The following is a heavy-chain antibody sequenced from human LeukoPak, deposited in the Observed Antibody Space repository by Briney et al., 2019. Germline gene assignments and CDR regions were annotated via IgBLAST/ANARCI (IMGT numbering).Heavy chain of an antibody. CDR1: GYSFTSYW. J-gene: IGHJ4*02. V-gene: IGHV5-51*01. D-gene: IGHD5-18*01. CDR3: AGSQSSGYSYAPFDY. Sequence: GESLKISCKGSGYSFTSYWIGWVRQMPGKGLEWMGIIYPGDSDTRYSPSFQGQVTISADKSISTAYLQWSSLKASDTAMYYCAGSQSSGYSYAPFDYWGQGTLVTVSS. CDR2: IYPGDSDT.